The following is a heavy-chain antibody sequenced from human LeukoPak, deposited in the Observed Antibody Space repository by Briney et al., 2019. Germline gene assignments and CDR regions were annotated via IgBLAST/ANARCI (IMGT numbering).Heavy chain of an antibody. CDR1: GFTFINHW. V-gene: IGHV3-7*01. Sequence: GGSLRLSCAASGFTFINHWMSWVRQAPGKGLEWVANIKQYGSEKYYVDSVKGRFTISRDNAKNSLYLQMNSLRADDSAVYYCAREHIVGATTHPGAFDIWGQGTMVTVSS. D-gene: IGHD1-26*01. CDR2: IKQYGSEK. J-gene: IGHJ3*02. CDR3: AREHIVGATTHPGAFDI.